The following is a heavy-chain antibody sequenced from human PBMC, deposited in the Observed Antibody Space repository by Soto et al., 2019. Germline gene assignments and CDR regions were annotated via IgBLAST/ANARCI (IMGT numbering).Heavy chain of an antibody. CDR1: RYTFTTSY. J-gene: IGHJ3*02. CDR3: ALRGYRGYHDAFDI. D-gene: IGHD5-12*01. Sequence: VKVSSKASRYTFTTSYMHLVRQAPRQGLEWMGLINPSGGSTSYAQKFQGRVTMTRDTSTSTVYMELSSLRSEDTVVYYCALRGYRGYHDAFDILGQGTTVTV. CDR2: INPSGGST. V-gene: IGHV1-46*01.